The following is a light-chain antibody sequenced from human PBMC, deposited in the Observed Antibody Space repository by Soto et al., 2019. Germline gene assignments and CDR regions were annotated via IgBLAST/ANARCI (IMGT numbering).Light chain of an antibody. CDR1: ISDVGAYDY. V-gene: IGLV2-14*01. Sequence: QSVLTQPASVSGSPGQSITISCTATISDVGAYDYVSWYQQYPGKAPKLMIYEVINRPSGVSNRFSGSKSGNTASLIISGLQAEDEADYYCSSYTSSSTLVFGGGTKLTVL. CDR2: EVI. CDR3: SSYTSSSTLV. J-gene: IGLJ2*01.